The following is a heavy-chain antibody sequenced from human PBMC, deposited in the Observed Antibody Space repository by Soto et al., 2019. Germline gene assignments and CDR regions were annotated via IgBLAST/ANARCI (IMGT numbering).Heavy chain of an antibody. Sequence: GGSLRLSCAASGFTFSNAWMHWVRQAPGKGLEWVGRIKSNSDGWATNYAEPVQGRFTNSRDDPRNTLYLQMNSLKTEDTAVYYCATLYHFDPWGQGTLVTVSS. V-gene: IGHV3-15*07. CDR3: ATLYHFDP. J-gene: IGHJ5*02. CDR2: IKSNSDGWAT. D-gene: IGHD2-2*01. CDR1: GFTFSNAW.